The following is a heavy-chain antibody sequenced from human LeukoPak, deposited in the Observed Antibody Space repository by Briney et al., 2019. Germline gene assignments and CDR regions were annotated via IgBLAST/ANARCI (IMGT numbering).Heavy chain of an antibody. D-gene: IGHD5-18*01. CDR3: AQAIQTYYYDF. J-gene: IGHJ4*02. Sequence: PGGSLRLSCVASGFTYNSYTMSWVRQAPGKGLEWVSAIGGIGDDTYYADSVKGRFIISRDNSKNTLYLQMNSLRAEDTAVYYCAQAIQTYYYDFWGQGTLVTVSS. V-gene: IGHV3-23*01. CDR2: IGGIGDDT. CDR1: GFTYNSYT.